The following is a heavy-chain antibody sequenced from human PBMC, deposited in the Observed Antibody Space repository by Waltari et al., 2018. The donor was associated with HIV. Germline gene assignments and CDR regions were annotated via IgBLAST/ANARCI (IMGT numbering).Heavy chain of an antibody. CDR1: GYTFTSYA. D-gene: IGHD2-2*01. Sequence: QVQLVQSGAEVKKPGASVNVSCKASGYTFTSYAIQWVRPATGQGLEWMGWMNTNSGNTGYAQKVQGRVTMTRNTSISTAYMELSSLRSEDTAVYYCARRLGSSTSCYAFWGQGTLVTVSS. CDR2: MNTNSGNT. V-gene: IGHV1-8*01. CDR3: ARRLGSSTSCYAF. J-gene: IGHJ4*02.